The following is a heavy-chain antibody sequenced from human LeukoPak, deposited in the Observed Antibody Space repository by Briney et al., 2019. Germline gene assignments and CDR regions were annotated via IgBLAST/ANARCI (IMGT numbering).Heavy chain of an antibody. CDR2: IYYSGST. CDR3: ARRGYSGYDLDY. Sequence: SETLSLTCTVSGGSISSYYWSWIRQPPGKGLEWIGYIYYSGSTNYNPSLKSRVTISVDTSKNQFSLKLSSVTAADTAVYYCARRGYSGYDLDYWGQGTLVTVSS. J-gene: IGHJ4*02. V-gene: IGHV4-59*08. D-gene: IGHD5-12*01. CDR1: GGSISSYY.